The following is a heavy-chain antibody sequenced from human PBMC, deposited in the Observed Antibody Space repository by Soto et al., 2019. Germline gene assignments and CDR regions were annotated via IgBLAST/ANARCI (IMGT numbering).Heavy chain of an antibody. CDR1: GGSISSYY. CDR2: IYYSEST. V-gene: IGHV4-59*01. D-gene: IGHD5-18*01. Sequence: PSETLSLTCTVSGGSISSYYWSWIRQPPGKGLEWIGYIYYSESTKYNPSLKSRVSISVDTSKNQFSLKLSSVTAADTAVYFCARRYGYGTFDIWGQGTMVTVSS. J-gene: IGHJ3*02. CDR3: ARRYGYGTFDI.